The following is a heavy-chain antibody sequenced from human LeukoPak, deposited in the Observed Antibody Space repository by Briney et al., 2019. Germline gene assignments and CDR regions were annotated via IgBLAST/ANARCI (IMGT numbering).Heavy chain of an antibody. Sequence: GGSLRLSCAASGFTFSSYGMHWVRQAPGKGLEWVAVISYDGSNKDYADSVKGRFTISRDNSKNTLYLQMNSLRAEDTAVYYCAKDHDLFSTIFACLDVWGRGTTVTVSS. CDR2: ISYDGSNK. V-gene: IGHV3-30*18. D-gene: IGHD3-3*01. CDR3: AKDHDLFSTIFACLDV. CDR1: GFTFSSYG. J-gene: IGHJ6*04.